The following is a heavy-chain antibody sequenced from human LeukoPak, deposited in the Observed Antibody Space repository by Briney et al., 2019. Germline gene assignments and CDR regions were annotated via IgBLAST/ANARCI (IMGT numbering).Heavy chain of an antibody. CDR2: INPHSADT. D-gene: IGHD7-27*01. CDR3: ARATNWSPYGFDI. J-gene: IGHJ3*02. Sequence: ASVKVSCKTSGYTFTAYYMNWVRQAPGHGVEWMGRINPHSADTNSAQKCRGRVTMTRDTSISTASMELSRLTSDDTAVYYCARATNWSPYGFDIWGQGTMVTVSS. CDR1: GYTFTAYY. V-gene: IGHV1-2*06.